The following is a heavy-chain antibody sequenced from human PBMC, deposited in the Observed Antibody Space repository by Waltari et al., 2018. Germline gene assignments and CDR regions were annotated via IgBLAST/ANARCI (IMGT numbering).Heavy chain of an antibody. CDR2: IIPIFGTA. V-gene: IGHV1-69*05. CDR1: GGPFSSYA. J-gene: IGHJ4*02. CDR3: ASSGEYSYGFLDY. Sequence: QVQLVQSGAEVKKPGSSVKVSCQASGGPFSSYAISWVRQAPGQGLEWMGGIIPIFGTANYSQKFQGRVTITTDESTSTAYMELSSLRSEDTAVYYCASSGEYSYGFLDYWGQGTLVTVSS. D-gene: IGHD5-18*01.